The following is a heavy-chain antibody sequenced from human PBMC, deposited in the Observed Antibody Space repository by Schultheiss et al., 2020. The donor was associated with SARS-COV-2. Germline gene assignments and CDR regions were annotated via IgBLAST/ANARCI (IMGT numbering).Heavy chain of an antibody. CDR1: GYIFSSYA. D-gene: IGHD6-19*01. CDR3: ARLAVAGTSGAFDM. J-gene: IGHJ3*02. CDR2: INAGNANT. V-gene: IGHV1-3*01. Sequence: ASVKVSCKASGYIFSSYAIHWVRQAPGQRLEWMGWINAGNANTKYSQKLQGRVTMTTDTSTSTAYMELRSLRSDDTAVYYCARLAVAGTSGAFDMWGQGTMVTVSS.